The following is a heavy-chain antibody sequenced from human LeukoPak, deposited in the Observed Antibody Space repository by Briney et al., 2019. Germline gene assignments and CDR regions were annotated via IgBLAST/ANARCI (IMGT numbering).Heavy chain of an antibody. J-gene: IGHJ4*02. V-gene: IGHV3-30-3*01. D-gene: IGHD4-23*01. CDR3: TRRGGGQDFDY. Sequence: GGSLRLSCAASGFTVSSNYMNWVRQAPGKGLEWVAVISYDGSNKYYADSVKGRFTISRDNSKNTLYLQMNSLRAEDTAVYYCTRRGGGQDFDYWGQGILVTVSS. CDR2: ISYDGSNK. CDR1: GFTVSSNY.